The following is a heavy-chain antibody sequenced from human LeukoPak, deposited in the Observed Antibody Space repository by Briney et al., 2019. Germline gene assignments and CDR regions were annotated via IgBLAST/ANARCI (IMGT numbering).Heavy chain of an antibody. D-gene: IGHD2-8*01. CDR3: ARGNGFIIDY. CDR2: IKQDGSEK. V-gene: IGHV3-7*01. J-gene: IGHJ4*02. CDR1: GFSFSNYW. Sequence: GGSLRLSCAASGFSFSNYWMSWVRQAPGKGLEWVAIIKQDGSEKYYVDSVKGRFTISRDNAKNSLYLQMNSLRAEDTAVYYCARGNGFIIDYWGQGTLVTVSS.